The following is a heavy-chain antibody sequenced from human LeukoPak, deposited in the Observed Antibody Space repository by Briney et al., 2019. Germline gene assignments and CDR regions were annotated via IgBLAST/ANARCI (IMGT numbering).Heavy chain of an antibody. CDR3: ARTAARRFDY. V-gene: IGHV1-46*01. D-gene: IGHD6-6*01. CDR2: INPTGGST. Sequence: ASVKVSCKASGGNFSIYAISWVRQAPGQGLEWMGIINPTGGSTTYAQKFQGRVTMTRDTSTSTVYMELSSLRSDDTAVYYCARTAARRFDYWGQGTLVTVSS. J-gene: IGHJ4*02. CDR1: GGNFSIYA.